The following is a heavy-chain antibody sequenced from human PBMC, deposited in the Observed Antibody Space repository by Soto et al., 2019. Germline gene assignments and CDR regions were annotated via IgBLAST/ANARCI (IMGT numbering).Heavy chain of an antibody. D-gene: IGHD4-17*01. V-gene: IGHV1-8*01. CDR1: GYTFTSYD. Sequence: QVQLVQSGAEVKKPGASVKVSCKASGYTFTSYDINWVRQATGQGLEWMGWMNPDSGNRGYAQKLQGRVTMTRNIPMSTAYMDLSSLRSEDKAVYYCARSTNDYGDRHWGQGTRVTVSS. CDR2: MNPDSGNR. CDR3: ARSTNDYGDRH. J-gene: IGHJ4*02.